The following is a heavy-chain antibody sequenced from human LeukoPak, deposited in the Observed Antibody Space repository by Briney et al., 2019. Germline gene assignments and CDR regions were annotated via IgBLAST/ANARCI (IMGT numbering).Heavy chain of an antibody. CDR1: GYTFTSYY. Sequence: ASVKVSCTASGYTFTSYYMHWVRQAPGQGLEWMGIINPSGGSTSYAQKFQGRVTMTRDTSTSTVYMELSSLRSEDTAVYYCARVVRYFDWLLYYYFDYWGQGTLVTVSS. D-gene: IGHD3-9*01. V-gene: IGHV1-46*01. J-gene: IGHJ4*02. CDR3: ARVVRYFDWLLYYYFDY. CDR2: INPSGGST.